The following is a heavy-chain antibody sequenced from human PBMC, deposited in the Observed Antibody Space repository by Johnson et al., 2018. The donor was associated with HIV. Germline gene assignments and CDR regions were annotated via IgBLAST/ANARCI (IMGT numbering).Heavy chain of an antibody. CDR2: INWNGGST. CDR1: GFTFDDYG. D-gene: IGHD6-25*01. V-gene: IGHV3-20*04. CDR3: AREKAAGAFDI. J-gene: IGHJ3*02. Sequence: VQLVESGGGLVQPGRSLRLSCAASGFTFDDYGMSWVRQAPGKGLEWVSGINWNGGSTGYVDSVKGRFSISRDNAKNSLYLHMNSLRAEDTALYYCAREKAAGAFDIWGQGTMVTVSS.